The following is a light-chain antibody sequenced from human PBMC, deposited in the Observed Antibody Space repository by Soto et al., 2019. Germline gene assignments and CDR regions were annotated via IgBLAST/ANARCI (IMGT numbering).Light chain of an antibody. CDR2: DAS. Sequence: EILLTQSPATLSLSPGERATLSCRASQSVGSYLAWYQQKPGQAPRVLIYDASNRATGIPARFSGSGSGTDFTLTISSLEPEDFAIYYCQQRSNWPPMYTFGQGTKLEIK. J-gene: IGKJ2*01. CDR3: QQRSNWPPMYT. V-gene: IGKV3-11*01. CDR1: QSVGSY.